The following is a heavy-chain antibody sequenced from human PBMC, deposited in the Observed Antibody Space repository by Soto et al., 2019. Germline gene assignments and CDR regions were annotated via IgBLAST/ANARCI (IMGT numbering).Heavy chain of an antibody. V-gene: IGHV4-39*01. J-gene: IGHJ4*02. CDR2: IYYSGST. D-gene: IGHD6-19*01. CDR1: GGSISSSSYY. Sequence: SETLSLTCTVSGGSISSSSYYWGWIRQPPGKGLEWIGSIYYSGSTYYNPSLKSRVTISVDTSKNQFSLKLSSVTAADTAVYYCARLRKGSGCLDYWGQGTLVTVSS. CDR3: ARLRKGSGCLDY.